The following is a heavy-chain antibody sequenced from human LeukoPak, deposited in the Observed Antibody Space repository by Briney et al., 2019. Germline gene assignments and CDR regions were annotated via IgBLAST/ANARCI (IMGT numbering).Heavy chain of an antibody. CDR1: GFTFSNYA. Sequence: GGSLRLSCAASGFTFSNYAMYWVRQAPGRGLEYVSAISTNGGSTDYANSVKGRFTISRDNSDNRVFLQMGTLRAEDMAVYYCARGGYYDSRGSFDYWGQGILVTVSS. J-gene: IGHJ4*02. CDR2: ISTNGGST. CDR3: ARGGYYDSRGSFDY. D-gene: IGHD3-22*01. V-gene: IGHV3-64*01.